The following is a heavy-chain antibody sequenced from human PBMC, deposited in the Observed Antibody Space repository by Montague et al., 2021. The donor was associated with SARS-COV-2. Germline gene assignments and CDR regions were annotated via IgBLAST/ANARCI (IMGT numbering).Heavy chain of an antibody. D-gene: IGHD3-3*01. CDR1: GGSISSSSYY. V-gene: IGHV4-39*01. CDR2: IYYSGST. J-gene: IGHJ5*02. CDR3: ARHSESRITISGVVTAQSWFDP. Sequence: SETLSLTCTVSGGSISSSSYYWGWIRQPPGKGLEWIGSIYYSGSTYYNPSLKSRVTISVDTSKNQFSLKLSSVTAADTAVYYCARHSESRITISGVVTAQSWFDPWGQGTLVTVSS.